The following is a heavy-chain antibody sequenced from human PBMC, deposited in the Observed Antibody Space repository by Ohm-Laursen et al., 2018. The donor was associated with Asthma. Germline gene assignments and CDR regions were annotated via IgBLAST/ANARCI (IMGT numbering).Heavy chain of an antibody. V-gene: IGHV3-21*01. D-gene: IGHD1-26*01. CDR1: GYSFSLYS. J-gene: IGHJ6*02. CDR3: AREVGAPGGMDV. Sequence: SLRLSCAASGYSFSLYSIHWIRQAPGKGLQWVASISTASTFIYYADPVRGRFTTSRDNANNSLYLQMNSLRAEDTAVYYCAREVGAPGGMDVWGQGTTVTVSS. CDR2: ISTASTFI.